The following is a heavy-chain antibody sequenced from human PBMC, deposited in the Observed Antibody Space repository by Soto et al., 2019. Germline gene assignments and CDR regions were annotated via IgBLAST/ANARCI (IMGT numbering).Heavy chain of an antibody. V-gene: IGHV1-18*04. Sequence: ASVKVSCKASGYTFTSYGISWVRQAPGQGLEWMGWISAYNGNTNYAQKLRGRVTMTTDTSTSTAYMELRSLRSDDTAVYYCARDCSSTSCLCYWGQGTLVTVSS. D-gene: IGHD2-2*01. CDR2: ISAYNGNT. J-gene: IGHJ4*02. CDR1: GYTFTSYG. CDR3: ARDCSSTSCLCY.